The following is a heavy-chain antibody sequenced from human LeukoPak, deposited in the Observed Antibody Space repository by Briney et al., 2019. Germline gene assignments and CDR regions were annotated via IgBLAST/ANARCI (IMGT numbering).Heavy chain of an antibody. V-gene: IGHV3-23*01. CDR2: ISGSCGST. CDR3: AKASTYGSGSYSPRGVEY. CDR1: GFTFSSYA. Sequence: PGGSLRLSCAASGFTFSSYAMSWVRQAPGKVLERVSAISGSCGSTYYADSVKGRFTISRDNSKHTLYLHMTRLRAEDTAVYYCAKASTYGSGSYSPRGVEYWGQGTLVTVYS. J-gene: IGHJ4*02. D-gene: IGHD3-10*01.